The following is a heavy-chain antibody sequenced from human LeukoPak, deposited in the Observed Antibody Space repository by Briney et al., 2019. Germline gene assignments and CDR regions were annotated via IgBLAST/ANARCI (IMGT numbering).Heavy chain of an antibody. CDR1: GGSISSYY. V-gene: IGHV4-59*01. CDR2: IYYSGST. D-gene: IGHD1-26*01. Sequence: SETLSLTCTVSGGSISSYYWSWIRQPPGKGLEWIGYIYYSGSTNYNPSLKSRVTMSVDTSKNQFSLKLSSVTAADTAVYYCARVAGLWGFDPWGQGTLVTVSS. J-gene: IGHJ5*02. CDR3: ARVAGLWGFDP.